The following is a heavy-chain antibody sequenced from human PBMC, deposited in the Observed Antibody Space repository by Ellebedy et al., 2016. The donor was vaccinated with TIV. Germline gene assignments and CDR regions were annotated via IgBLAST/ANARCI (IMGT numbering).Heavy chain of an antibody. CDR2: ISPYNGYA. Sequence: ASVKVSCKTSGYTFSTQGISWVRQAPGQGLEWMGWISPYNGYAGYAQNFRDRVIMTADTSTSTAYMELTSLTSDDTAVYYCAREVYGDSLNWFDPWGQGTLVTVSS. J-gene: IGHJ5*02. CDR3: AREVYGDSLNWFDP. D-gene: IGHD4-17*01. V-gene: IGHV1-18*01. CDR1: GYTFSTQG.